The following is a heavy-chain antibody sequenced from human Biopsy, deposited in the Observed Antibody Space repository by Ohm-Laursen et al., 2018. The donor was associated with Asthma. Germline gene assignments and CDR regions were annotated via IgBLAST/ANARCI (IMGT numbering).Heavy chain of an antibody. CDR3: ARAAITGIRGWFDP. D-gene: IGHD1-20*01. Sequence: GTLSLTCTVYGGYLTGHYWNWIRQPPGKGLERIGEIDQSGYTNYNPSLKSRVTISADTSKNQFHLNLSSVTAADTAVYFCARAAITGIRGWFDPWGQGTQVTVSS. CDR2: IDQSGYT. CDR1: GGYLTGHY. V-gene: IGHV4-34*01. J-gene: IGHJ5*02.